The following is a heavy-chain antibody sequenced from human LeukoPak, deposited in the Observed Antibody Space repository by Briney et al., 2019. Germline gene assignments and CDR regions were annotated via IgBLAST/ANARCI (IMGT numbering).Heavy chain of an antibody. CDR3: ARGWAAAGSYYFDY. D-gene: IGHD6-13*01. Sequence: GPSLNLYSADSGFSVSSNYMSWVRQAPGKGLEWVSVIYSGGSTRYADSVKGRFTISRDNSKNTLYLQMNSLRAEDTAVYYCARGWAAAGSYYFDYWGQGTLVTISS. CDR1: GFSVSSNY. V-gene: IGHV3-66*01. J-gene: IGHJ4*02. CDR2: IYSGGST.